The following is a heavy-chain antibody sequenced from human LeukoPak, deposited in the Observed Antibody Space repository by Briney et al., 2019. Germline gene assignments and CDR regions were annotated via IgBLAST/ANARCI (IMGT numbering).Heavy chain of an antibody. Sequence: AESLRLSCAASGFTFSSYWMHWVRQTPEKGLVWVSRINGDGGRTTYADSVKGRFTISRDNAKNTLYLQMNSLRAEDTAVYYCARGIPTSHDSWGQGTLVTVSS. CDR3: ARGIPTSHDS. CDR1: GFTFSSYW. J-gene: IGHJ4*02. V-gene: IGHV3-74*01. CDR2: INGDGGRT. D-gene: IGHD2-21*01.